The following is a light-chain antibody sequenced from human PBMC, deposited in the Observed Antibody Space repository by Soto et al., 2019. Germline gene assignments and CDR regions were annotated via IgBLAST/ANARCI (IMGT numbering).Light chain of an antibody. V-gene: IGKV3-15*01. CDR1: QSVHSN. CDR2: GAS. J-gene: IGKJ4*01. Sequence: EIVMTQSPATLSVSPGERATLSCRASQSVHSNLAWYQQKPGQAPRLLIYGASTRATGIPARFSGSGSGTEFTLTISSLQSEDFAVYFCQQYNYWPPLTFGGGTKVDI. CDR3: QQYNYWPPLT.